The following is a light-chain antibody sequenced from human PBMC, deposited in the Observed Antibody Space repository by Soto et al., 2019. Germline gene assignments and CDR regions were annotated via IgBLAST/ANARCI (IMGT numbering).Light chain of an antibody. V-gene: IGKV1-5*03. Sequence: DIQMTQSPSTLSASVGDRVTITCRASQSISVWLAWYQQKAGKAPNLLIYKASRLESGVPSRFSGSGSETDFTLTISSLQPEDFVTYYCQQSYSNPRKFGQGTKVDIK. CDR1: QSISVW. CDR2: KAS. J-gene: IGKJ1*01. CDR3: QQSYSNPRK.